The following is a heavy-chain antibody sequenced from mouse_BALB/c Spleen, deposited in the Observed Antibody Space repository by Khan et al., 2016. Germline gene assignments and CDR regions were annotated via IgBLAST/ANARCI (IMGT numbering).Heavy chain of an antibody. CDR2: IWGDGRT. V-gene: IGHV2-6-7*01. Sequence: QVQLKESGPGLVAPSQSLSITCTVSGFSLTGYGVNWVRQPPGKGLEWLGKIWGDGRTDYNSVLKSRVSIIKDNSKSQVFLKMNSLQTDNTVNYYCSSDYDGTAYWGQGTLVIVSA. J-gene: IGHJ3*01. CDR1: GFSLTGYG. CDR3: SSDYDGTAY. D-gene: IGHD2-12*01.